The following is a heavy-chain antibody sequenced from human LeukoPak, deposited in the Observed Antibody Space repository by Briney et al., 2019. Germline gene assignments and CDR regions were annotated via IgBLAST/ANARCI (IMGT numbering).Heavy chain of an antibody. CDR3: VKLQSRDGYTYFDY. V-gene: IGHV4-59*08. Sequence: PSETLSLTCTVCVGSISSYYWSWVRQPPGKGLEYIGYIQHSGSTNYNPSLKSRVTMSIDTSKNQFSLKLSSGAAADTAEYYCVKLQSRDGYTYFDYWGQGTLVTVFS. D-gene: IGHD5-24*01. CDR2: IQHSGST. CDR1: VGSISSYY. J-gene: IGHJ4*02.